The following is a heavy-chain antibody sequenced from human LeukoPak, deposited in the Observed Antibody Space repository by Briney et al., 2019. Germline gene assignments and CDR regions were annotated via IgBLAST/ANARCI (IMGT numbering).Heavy chain of an antibody. V-gene: IGHV1-46*03. Sequence: ASVKVSCKAFGYGFTSYYSHYVRQAPGQRLEWMVIINPSVGSTTYARKFQGRVTMTRDTSTSPVYMELSSLRSEDTAVYYCARHGSGRYYPAEGRVDYWGQGTLVTVSS. CDR2: INPSVGST. CDR1: GYGFTSYY. CDR3: ARHGSGRYYPAEGRVDY. J-gene: IGHJ4*02. D-gene: IGHD3-10*01.